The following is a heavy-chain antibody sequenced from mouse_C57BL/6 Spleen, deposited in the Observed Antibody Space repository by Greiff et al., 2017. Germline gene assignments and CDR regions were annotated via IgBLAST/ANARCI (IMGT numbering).Heavy chain of an antibody. V-gene: IGHV1-82*01. CDR3: ANLDYDYAMDY. D-gene: IGHD2-4*01. J-gene: IGHJ4*01. CDR2: IYPGDGDT. CDR1: GYAFSSSW. Sequence: VQLQQSGPELVKPGASVKISCKASGYAFSSSWMNWVKQRPGKGLEWIGRIYPGDGDTNYNGKFKGKATLTADKSSSTAYMQLSSLTSEDSAVYFCANLDYDYAMDYWGQGTSVTVSS.